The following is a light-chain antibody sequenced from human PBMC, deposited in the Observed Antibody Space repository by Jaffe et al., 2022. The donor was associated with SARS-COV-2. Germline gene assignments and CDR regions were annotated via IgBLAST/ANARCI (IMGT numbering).Light chain of an antibody. J-gene: IGLJ1*01. CDR3: GTWDSSLSAVAHV. Sequence: QSVLTQPPSVSAAPGQKVTISCSGSSSNIGNNYVSWYQQLPGTAPKLLIYDNNKRPSGIPDRFSGSKSGTSATLGITGLQTGDEADYYCGTWDSSLSAVAHVFGTGTKVTVL. CDR1: SSNIGNNY. CDR2: DNN. V-gene: IGLV1-51*01.